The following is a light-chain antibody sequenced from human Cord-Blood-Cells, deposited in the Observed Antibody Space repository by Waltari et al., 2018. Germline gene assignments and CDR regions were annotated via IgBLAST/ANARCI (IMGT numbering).Light chain of an antibody. Sequence: DIVMTQSPDSLAVSLGERATINCKSSQSVLYSSNNKNYLAWYPQKPGQTPKLLIYWASTRESGVPDRFSGSGSGTDFTLTISSLQAEDVAVYYCQQYYSTPPTFGPGTKVDIK. CDR1: QSVLYSSNNKNY. J-gene: IGKJ3*01. CDR3: QQYYSTPPT. V-gene: IGKV4-1*01. CDR2: WAS.